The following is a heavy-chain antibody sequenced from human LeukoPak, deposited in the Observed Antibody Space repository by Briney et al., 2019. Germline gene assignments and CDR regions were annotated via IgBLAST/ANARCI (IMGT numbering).Heavy chain of an antibody. CDR3: ARDRGYGGIIDY. CDR2: IYSSGST. CDR1: GGSISSYN. V-gene: IGHV4-59*13. Sequence: SETLSLTCTVSGGSISSYNWRSIRQPPGKGLEWIGYIYSSGSTKYSPSLKSRVAISLDTSKNDFSLRLSSVTAADTAVYYCARDRGYGGIIDYWGQGTLVTVYS. J-gene: IGHJ4*02. D-gene: IGHD4-23*01.